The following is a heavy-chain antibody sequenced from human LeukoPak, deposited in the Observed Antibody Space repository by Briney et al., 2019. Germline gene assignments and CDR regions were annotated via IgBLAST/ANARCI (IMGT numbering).Heavy chain of an antibody. Sequence: RASVKVSCKASGYTFTSYGISWVRQAPGQGLEWMGWVSAYNGNTNYAQKLQGRVTMTTDTSTSTAYMELRSLRSDDTAVYYCARDGENNWNDPYYYYGMDAWGQGTTVTVSS. V-gene: IGHV1-18*01. J-gene: IGHJ6*02. CDR1: GYTFTSYG. D-gene: IGHD1-1*01. CDR3: ARDGENNWNDPYYYYGMDA. CDR2: VSAYNGNT.